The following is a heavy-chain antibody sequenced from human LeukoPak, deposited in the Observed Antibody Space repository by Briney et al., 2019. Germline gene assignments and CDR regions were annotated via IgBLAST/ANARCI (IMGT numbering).Heavy chain of an antibody. V-gene: IGHV3-30*04. Sequence: PGGSLRLSCAASGFSFSNYAIHWVRQAPGKGLEWVAVISYDGSKKYYADSVKGRFTTSKDNSKNTLYLQMNSLRAEDTAVYYCARVQLGFDPWGQGTLVTVSS. CDR2: ISYDGSKK. CDR3: ARVQLGFDP. CDR1: GFSFSNYA. J-gene: IGHJ5*02. D-gene: IGHD1-1*01.